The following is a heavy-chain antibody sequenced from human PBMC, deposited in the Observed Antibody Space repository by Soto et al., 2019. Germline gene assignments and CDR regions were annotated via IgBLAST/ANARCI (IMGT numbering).Heavy chain of an antibody. Sequence: RGSLRLSCAASGFTFSSYSMNWVRQAPGKGLEWVSSISSSSSYIYYADSVKVRFTISRDNAKNSLYLQMNSLRAEDTAVYYCARDGEAGDAFDIWGQGTMVTVSS. CDR3: ARDGEAGDAFDI. D-gene: IGHD3-10*01. V-gene: IGHV3-21*01. CDR1: GFTFSSYS. J-gene: IGHJ3*02. CDR2: ISSSSSYI.